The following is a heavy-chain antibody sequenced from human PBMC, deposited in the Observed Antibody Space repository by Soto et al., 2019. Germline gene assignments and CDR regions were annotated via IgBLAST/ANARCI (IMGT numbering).Heavy chain of an antibody. CDR2: ISSSSSYI. Sequence: EVQLVESGGGLVKPGGSLRLSCAASGFTFSSYSMNWVRQAPGKGLEWVSSISSSSSYIYYADSVKGRFTISRDNAKNSLYLQMNSLRAEDTAVYYCASQGYRYYDGGKSHYWGQGTLVTVSS. V-gene: IGHV3-21*01. J-gene: IGHJ4*02. D-gene: IGHD3-22*01. CDR3: ASQGYRYYDGGKSHY. CDR1: GFTFSSYS.